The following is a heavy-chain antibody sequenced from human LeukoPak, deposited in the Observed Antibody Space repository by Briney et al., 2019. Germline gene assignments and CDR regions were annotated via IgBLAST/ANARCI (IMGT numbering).Heavy chain of an antibody. D-gene: IGHD1-26*01. CDR2: IKEDGSDK. V-gene: IGHV3-7*01. CDR1: GFTFSSYW. CDR3: ARDKVGADY. Sequence: GGSLRLSCAASGFTFSSYWMTWVRQAPGKGLEWVANIKEDGSDKNYLDSVKGRFTISRDTAKNSLSLQMNSLRVEDTAVYYCARDKVGADYWGQGTLVTVS. J-gene: IGHJ4*02.